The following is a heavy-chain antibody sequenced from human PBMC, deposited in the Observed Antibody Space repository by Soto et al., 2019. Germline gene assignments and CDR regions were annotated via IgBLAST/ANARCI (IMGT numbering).Heavy chain of an antibody. CDR3: ARGAGAAGTPGTVRFAFDF. D-gene: IGHD6-13*01. CDR2: INPNSGGT. CDR1: GYTFSGYY. Sequence: QVQLVQSGAEVKKTGASVKVSCKASGYTFSGYYMHWVRQAPGQGLEWMGWINPNSGGTNSAQKFQGRVTMTTDTYISTGYLEVNGLRPDDTAVYYCARGAGAAGTPGTVRFAFDFWGQGTKVTVSS. V-gene: IGHV1-2*02. J-gene: IGHJ3*01.